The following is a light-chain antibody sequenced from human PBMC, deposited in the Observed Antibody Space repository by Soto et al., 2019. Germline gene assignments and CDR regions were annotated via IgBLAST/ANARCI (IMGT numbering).Light chain of an antibody. CDR3: LQHNSYPLT. CDR2: GAS. V-gene: IGKV1-17*03. CDR1: QGISNY. Sequence: DIQMTQSPSAMSASVGDRVTITCRASQGISNYLAWFQQKPGKVPKRLIYGASSLQGGVPSRFSGSRSGTEFTLTISSLQPEDFATYYCLQHNSYPLTFGGGTKVEIK. J-gene: IGKJ4*01.